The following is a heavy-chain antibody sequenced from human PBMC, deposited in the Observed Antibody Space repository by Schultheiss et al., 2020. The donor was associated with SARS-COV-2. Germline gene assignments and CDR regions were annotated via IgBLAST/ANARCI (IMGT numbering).Heavy chain of an antibody. Sequence: GESLKISCAASGFTFSDYYMSWIRQAPGKGLEWVSAISGSGGSTYYADSVKGRFTISRDNSKNTLYLQMNSLRAEDTAVYYCAKRPSGSDAFDIWGQGTMVTVSS. CDR2: ISGSGGST. CDR1: GFTFSDYY. D-gene: IGHD5-12*01. V-gene: IGHV3-23*01. J-gene: IGHJ3*02. CDR3: AKRPSGSDAFDI.